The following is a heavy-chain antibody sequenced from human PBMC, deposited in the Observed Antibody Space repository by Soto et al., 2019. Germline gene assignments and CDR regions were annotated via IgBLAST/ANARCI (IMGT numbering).Heavy chain of an antibody. CDR1: GFTFSSYA. D-gene: IGHD3-10*01. CDR2: ISGSGGST. Sequence: EVQLLESGGGLVQPGGSLRLSCAASGFTFSSYAMSWVRQAPGKGLEWVSAISGSGGSTYYADSVKGRFTISRDNSKNALDLQMNSRRAEDTAVYYCAEYGSGKTRGFDPWGQGTLVTVSS. CDR3: AEYGSGKTRGFDP. J-gene: IGHJ5*02. V-gene: IGHV3-23*01.